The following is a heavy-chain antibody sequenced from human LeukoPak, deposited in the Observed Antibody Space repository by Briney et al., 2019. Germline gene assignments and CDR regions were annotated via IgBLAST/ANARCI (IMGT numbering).Heavy chain of an antibody. Sequence: GGSLRLSCAASASTFSSNWMHWVRQAPENGLVWVSRISKDGSSTNYADSVKGRLTISRDNAKNTLYLQMSSLTAEDTAVYYCAASMAGFNWFDPWGQGTLVTVSS. D-gene: IGHD6-19*01. CDR3: AASMAGFNWFDP. J-gene: IGHJ5*02. V-gene: IGHV3-74*01. CDR2: ISKDGSST. CDR1: ASTFSSNW.